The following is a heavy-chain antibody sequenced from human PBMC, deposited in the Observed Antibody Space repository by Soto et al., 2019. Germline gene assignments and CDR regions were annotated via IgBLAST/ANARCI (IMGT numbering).Heavy chain of an antibody. Sequence: SLRLSCAASGFIFSSYGMHWVRQAPGKGLEWVAVIWYDGSNKYYADSVKGRFTISRDNSKNTLYLQMNSLRAEDTAVYYCARGFGQYYSYMDVWGKGTTVTVSS. J-gene: IGHJ6*03. CDR3: ARGFGQYYSYMDV. V-gene: IGHV3-33*01. CDR2: IWYDGSNK. D-gene: IGHD3-16*01. CDR1: GFIFSSYG.